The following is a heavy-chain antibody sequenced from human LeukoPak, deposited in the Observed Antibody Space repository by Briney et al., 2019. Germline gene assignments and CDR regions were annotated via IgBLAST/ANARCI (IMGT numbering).Heavy chain of an antibody. Sequence: PSETLSLTCTDSGGSISSYYWSWIRQPPGKGLEWIGYIYYSGSTNYNPSLKSRVTISVDTSKNQFSLKLSSVTAADTAVYYCARDLGYCTNGVCYKYFDYWGQGTLVTVSS. D-gene: IGHD2-8*01. CDR3: ARDLGYCTNGVCYKYFDY. CDR1: GGSISSYY. CDR2: IYYSGST. J-gene: IGHJ4*02. V-gene: IGHV4-59*01.